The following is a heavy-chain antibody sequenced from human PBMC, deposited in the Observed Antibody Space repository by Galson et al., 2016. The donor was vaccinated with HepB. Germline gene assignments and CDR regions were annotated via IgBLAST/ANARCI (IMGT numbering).Heavy chain of an antibody. Sequence: SLRLSCAASGSTVNVQYMSWVRQAPGKGLEWVSYISPSGDTIYYGDSVKGRFTISRDNARNSLYLQMTSLRAEDTAVYFCARDAYPFPWGQGTLVTVSS. CDR1: GSTVNVQY. CDR2: ISPSGDTI. V-gene: IGHV3-11*01. J-gene: IGHJ5*02. CDR3: ARDAYPFP.